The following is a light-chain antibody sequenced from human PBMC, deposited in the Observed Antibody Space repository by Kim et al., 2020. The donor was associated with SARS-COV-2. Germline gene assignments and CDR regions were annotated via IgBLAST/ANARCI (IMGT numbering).Light chain of an antibody. CDR1: NLGGRY. J-gene: IGLJ2*01. V-gene: IGLV3-1*01. Sequence: SYELTQPPSVSVSPGQTATIPCSGDNLGGRYVSWYQQGPGQTPVLVMYQDIERPSGIPDRFSGSNSGNTATLTISGTQAMDEADYYCQAWDNNAAIFGGG. CDR2: QDI. CDR3: QAWDNNAAI.